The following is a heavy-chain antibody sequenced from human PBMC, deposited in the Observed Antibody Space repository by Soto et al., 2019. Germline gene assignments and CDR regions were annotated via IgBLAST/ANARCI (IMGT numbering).Heavy chain of an antibody. CDR1: GYTFTGYY. V-gene: IGHV1-2*04. CDR2: INPNSGGT. CDR3: ARTDSSGRSRLAFDI. J-gene: IGHJ3*02. Sequence: ASVKVSCKASGYTFTGYYMHWVRQAPGQGLEWMGWINPNSGGTNYAQKFQGWVTMTRDTSIGTAYMELSRLRSDDTAVYYWARTDSSGRSRLAFDIWGQXXXVTXSX. D-gene: IGHD6-19*01.